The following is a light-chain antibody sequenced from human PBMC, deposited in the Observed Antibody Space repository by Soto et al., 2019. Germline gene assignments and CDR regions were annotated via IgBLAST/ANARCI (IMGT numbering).Light chain of an antibody. CDR3: QQRTSWPPKYP. CDR2: DAS. Sequence: EIVLTQSPATLSLSPGERATLSCRASQSVSSYLAWYQQKPGQAPRLLIYDASNRATGIPARFSGSGSGTDFTLTISSLEPEDFAVYFCQQRTSWPPKYPFGRGTKLEIQ. CDR1: QSVSSY. J-gene: IGKJ2*01. V-gene: IGKV3-11*01.